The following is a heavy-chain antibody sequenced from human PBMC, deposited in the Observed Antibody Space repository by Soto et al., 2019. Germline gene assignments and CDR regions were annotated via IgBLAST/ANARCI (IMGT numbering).Heavy chain of an antibody. CDR2: ISSSAGTI. D-gene: IGHD3-10*01. Sequence: QVQLVESGGGLVKPGGSLRLSCAASGLTFSDHYMTWIRQAPGKGLEGISYISSSAGTIYYADSVKCRFTIARDNAKNSLYLQTTTLRAEDPAVYYCASAPYFGSRTFCYYALDVWGQATRVTVSS. J-gene: IGHJ6*02. V-gene: IGHV3-11*01. CDR1: GLTFSDHY. CDR3: ASAPYFGSRTFCYYALDV.